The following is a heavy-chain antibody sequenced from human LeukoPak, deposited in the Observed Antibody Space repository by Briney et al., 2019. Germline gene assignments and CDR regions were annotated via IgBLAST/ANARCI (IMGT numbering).Heavy chain of an antibody. V-gene: IGHV4-59*12. CDR3: ARAPDYYDSSGYYYW. Sequence: SETLSLTCTVSGGSISSYYWSWIRQPPGKGLEWIGYIYYSGSTNYNPSLKSRVTISVDTSKNQFSLKLSSVTAADTAVYYCARAPDYYDSSGYYYWWGQGTLVTVSS. CDR2: IYYSGST. CDR1: GGSISSYY. D-gene: IGHD3-22*01. J-gene: IGHJ4*02.